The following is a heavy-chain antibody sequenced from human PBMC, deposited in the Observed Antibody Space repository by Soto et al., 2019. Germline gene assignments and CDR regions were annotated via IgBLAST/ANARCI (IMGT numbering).Heavy chain of an antibody. CDR1: GGSISGSSYY. Sequence: QLQLQESGPGLVKPSETLSLTCTVSGGSISGSSYYWGWIRQPPGKGLEWIGSVYYSGTTYYNPSLKSRVSISVDTSKNQFSLRLSSVTAADAAVYHCATYYDGNPFASWGQGTLVTVSS. CDR2: VYYSGTT. J-gene: IGHJ4*02. V-gene: IGHV4-39*01. CDR3: ATYYDGNPFAS. D-gene: IGHD3-22*01.